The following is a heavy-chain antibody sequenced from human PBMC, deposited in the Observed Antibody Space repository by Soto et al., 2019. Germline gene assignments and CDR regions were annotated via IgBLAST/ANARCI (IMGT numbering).Heavy chain of an antibody. D-gene: IGHD1-1*01. V-gene: IGHV3-15*01. CDR1: GLIFSDVW. CDR3: TTSNLGVDF. CDR2: IKTKPDDGTI. J-gene: IGHJ4*02. Sequence: EVQLVESGGGLVKPGGSLRLSYAASGLIFSDVWMTWVRQAPGKGLEWVGRIKTKPDDGTIDYAAPVRGRFTISRDDSKNTLYLQMTSLTPDDTGVYYCTTSNLGVDFWGPGTLVTVSS.